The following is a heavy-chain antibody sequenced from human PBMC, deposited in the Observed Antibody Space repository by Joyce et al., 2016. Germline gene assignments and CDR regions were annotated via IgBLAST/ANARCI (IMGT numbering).Heavy chain of an antibody. Sequence: QVQLVESGGGVVQPGRSLRLSCGVSGFTFTSHGMNCVCQAPGKRLEWLADISYEENTKCYVDSVKGRFTISRDNSKNTLYLKMNRLRTEDTAVYYCAKDYRNLLVAADYWGQGTLVTVSS. CDR2: ISYEENTK. D-gene: IGHD1-26*01. V-gene: IGHV3-30*18. CDR3: AKDYRNLLVAADY. CDR1: GFTFTSHG. J-gene: IGHJ4*02.